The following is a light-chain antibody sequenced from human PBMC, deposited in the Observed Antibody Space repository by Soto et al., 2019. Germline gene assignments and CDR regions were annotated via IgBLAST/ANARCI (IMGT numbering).Light chain of an antibody. CDR3: AVWDDSLRAWV. Sequence: QSALTQPPSASGTPGQRVTISCSGSSSNIEINYVYWFQQLPGTAPKLLIYRNNQRPSGVPDRLSGSKSGTSASLAISGLRSDDEADYYCAVWDDSLRAWVFGGGTKLTVL. V-gene: IGLV1-47*01. J-gene: IGLJ3*02. CDR1: SSNIEINY. CDR2: RNN.